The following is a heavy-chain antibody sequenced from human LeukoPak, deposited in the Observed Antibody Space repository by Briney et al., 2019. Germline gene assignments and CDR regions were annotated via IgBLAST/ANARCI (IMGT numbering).Heavy chain of an antibody. D-gene: IGHD1-26*01. V-gene: IGHV3-30*02. CDR1: GFTFSTYG. CDR2: IRFDGSNK. Sequence: PGGSLRLSCAASGFTFSTYGMHWVRQAPGKGLEWVAFIRFDGSNKYYADSVKGRFTISRDNSKNTLYMQMNSLRAEDTAMYYCAKLPIRGTYTGDYWGQGALVTVSS. CDR3: AKLPIRGTYTGDY. J-gene: IGHJ4*02.